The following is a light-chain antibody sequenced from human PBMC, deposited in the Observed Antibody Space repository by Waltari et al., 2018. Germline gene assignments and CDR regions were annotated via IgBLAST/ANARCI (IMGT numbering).Light chain of an antibody. Sequence: DIQMTQSPSSLSASVGDKVTITCRASQSISSWLAWYQQKPGKAPKLLIYKASSLQSGVPSRFSGSGAGTDFTLTINSLQPEDFATYHCLQYSSSPYSFGQGTKLEIK. J-gene: IGKJ2*03. V-gene: IGKV1-12*01. CDR1: QSISSW. CDR3: LQYSSSPYS. CDR2: KAS.